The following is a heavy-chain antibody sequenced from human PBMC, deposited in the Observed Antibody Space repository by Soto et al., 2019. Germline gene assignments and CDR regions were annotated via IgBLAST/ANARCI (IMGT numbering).Heavy chain of an antibody. CDR3: AKRTPGWYFDL. Sequence: TGGSLRLSCAAPWFTFCTYAMKWVPQAPGKGLEWVSGISCSGDSTYYADSVKGRFTISRDNSKNTLYLQMNSLRAEVTAVYYCAKRTPGWYFDLWGRGTLVTVSS. V-gene: IGHV3-23*01. J-gene: IGHJ2*01. CDR2: ISCSGDST. CDR1: WFTFCTYA.